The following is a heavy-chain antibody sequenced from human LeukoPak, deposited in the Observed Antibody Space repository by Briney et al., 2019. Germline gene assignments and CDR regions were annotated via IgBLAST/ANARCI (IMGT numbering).Heavy chain of an antibody. CDR1: GYTFTGYY. CDR2: INPNNGGT. Sequence: ASVKVSCKASGYTFTGYYIHWVRQAPGQGLEWMGWINPNNGGTNYAQKFQGRVTMTRDTPITTTYMDLSRLRSDDTAVYYCARALRSGSYYEVDYWGQGTLVTVSS. D-gene: IGHD1-26*01. J-gene: IGHJ4*02. CDR3: ARALRSGSYYEVDY. V-gene: IGHV1-2*02.